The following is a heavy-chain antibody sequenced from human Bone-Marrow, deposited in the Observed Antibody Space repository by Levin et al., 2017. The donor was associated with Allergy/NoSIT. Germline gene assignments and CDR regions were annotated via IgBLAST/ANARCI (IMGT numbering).Heavy chain of an antibody. CDR1: GFTFNTYS. Sequence: GGSLRLSCAASGFTFNTYSLHWLRQAPGKGLEWLAVITYDGVDKYYADSLKGRFTISRDNSRNTLYLQLNSLRPEDTAVYYCARDPGTKGSVPGGSFHPWGQGTLVTVSS. D-gene: IGHD4-17*01. CDR2: ITYDGVDK. J-gene: IGHJ5*02. CDR3: ARDPGTKGSVPGGSFHP. V-gene: IGHV3-30*01.